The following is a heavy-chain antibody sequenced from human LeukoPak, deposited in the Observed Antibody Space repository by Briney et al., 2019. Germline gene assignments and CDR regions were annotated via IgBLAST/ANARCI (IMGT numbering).Heavy chain of an antibody. D-gene: IGHD2-2*01. CDR1: GGSISSYY. J-gene: IGHJ5*02. V-gene: IGHV4-59*01. Sequence: TSETLSLTCTVSGGSISSYYWSWIRQPPGKGLEWIGYIYYSGSTNYNPPLKSRVTISVDTSKNQFSLKLSSVTAADTAVYYCARGRADIVVVPAAVWFDPWGQGTLVTVSS. CDR2: IYYSGST. CDR3: ARGRADIVVVPAAVWFDP.